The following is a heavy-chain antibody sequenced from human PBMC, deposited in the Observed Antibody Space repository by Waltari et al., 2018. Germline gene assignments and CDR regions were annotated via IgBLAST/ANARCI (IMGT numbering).Heavy chain of an antibody. CDR1: GGSFSGYY. Sequence: QVQLQQWGAGLLKPSETLSLTCAVYGGSFSGYYWSWIRQPPGKGLEWIGEINHSGSTNYNPSLKSRVTISVDTSKNQFSLKLSSVTAADTAVYYCARGQVILYYGMDVWGQGTTVTVSS. CDR3: ARGQVILYYGMDV. V-gene: IGHV4-34*01. J-gene: IGHJ6*02. CDR2: INHSGST. D-gene: IGHD4-4*01.